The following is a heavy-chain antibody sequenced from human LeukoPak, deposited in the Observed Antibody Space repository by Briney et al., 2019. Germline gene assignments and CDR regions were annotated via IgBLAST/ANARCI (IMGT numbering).Heavy chain of an antibody. V-gene: IGHV3-48*03. Sequence: QAGGSLRLSCAASGFTFSSYEMNWVRQAPGKGLEWVSYISSSGSTIYYADSVKGRFTISRDNAKNSLYLQMNSLRAEDTAVYYCARAKYYYDSSGYYGAYFDYWGQGTLVTVSS. J-gene: IGHJ4*02. CDR1: GFTFSSYE. D-gene: IGHD3-22*01. CDR2: ISSSGSTI. CDR3: ARAKYYYDSSGYYGAYFDY.